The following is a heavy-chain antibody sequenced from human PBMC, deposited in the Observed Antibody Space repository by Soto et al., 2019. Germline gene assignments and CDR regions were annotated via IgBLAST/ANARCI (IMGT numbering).Heavy chain of an antibody. J-gene: IGHJ3*02. D-gene: IGHD2-2*01. CDR3: ARDATTPQDIVVVPAAIAAFDI. Sequence: EVQLVESGGGLVKPGGSLRLSCAASGFTFSSYSMNWVRQAPGKGLEWVSSISSSSSYIYYADSVKGRFTISRDNAKNSLYLQMNSLRAEDTAVYYCARDATTPQDIVVVPAAIAAFDIWGQGTMVTVSS. V-gene: IGHV3-21*01. CDR2: ISSSSSYI. CDR1: GFTFSSYS.